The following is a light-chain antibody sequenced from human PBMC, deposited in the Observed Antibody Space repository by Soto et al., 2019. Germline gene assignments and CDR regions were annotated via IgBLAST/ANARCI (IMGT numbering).Light chain of an antibody. J-gene: IGKJ5*01. Sequence: DIVMAQSPLSLPVTPVEPSSISCRSTQILLHSNGYHYLDWYLQKPGQSPQLLIYLGSNRASGVPDRFSGSGSGTDSTLKISRVEAEDVGVYYCMQALQTPTFGQGTRLEI. V-gene: IGKV2-28*01. CDR2: LGS. CDR1: QILLHSNGYHY. CDR3: MQALQTPT.